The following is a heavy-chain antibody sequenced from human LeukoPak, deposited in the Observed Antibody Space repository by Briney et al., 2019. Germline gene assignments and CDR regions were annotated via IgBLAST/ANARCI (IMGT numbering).Heavy chain of an antibody. J-gene: IGHJ5*02. D-gene: IGHD3-22*01. CDR2: ISSSGSTI. Sequence: PGGSLRLSCAASGFTFSSYEMNWVRQAPGKGLEWVSYISSSGSTIYYADSVKGRFTISGDNAKNSLYLQMNSLRAEDTAVYYCARGPDYYDSSGYYYGWFDPWGQGTLVTVSS. V-gene: IGHV3-48*03. CDR1: GFTFSSYE. CDR3: ARGPDYYDSSGYYYGWFDP.